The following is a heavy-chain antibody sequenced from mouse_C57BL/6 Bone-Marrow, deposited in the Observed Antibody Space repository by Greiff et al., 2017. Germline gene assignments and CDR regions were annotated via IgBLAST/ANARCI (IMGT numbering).Heavy chain of an antibody. CDR3: ARGKFYYSIHYAMDY. J-gene: IGHJ4*01. CDR2: INPNNGGT. D-gene: IGHD2-12*01. Sequence: EVQLQQSGPELVKPGASVKISCKASGYTFTDYYMNWVKQSHGKSLEWIGDINPNNGGTSYNQKFKGKATLTVDKSSSTAYMELSSLTYEDSAVYYCARGKFYYSIHYAMDYWGQGTSVTVSS. V-gene: IGHV1-26*01. CDR1: GYTFTDYY.